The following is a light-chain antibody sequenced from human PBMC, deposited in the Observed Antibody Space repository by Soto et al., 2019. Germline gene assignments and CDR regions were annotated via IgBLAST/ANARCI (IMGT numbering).Light chain of an antibody. CDR3: PDAENRRNT. Sequence: THSPDTLSVNPRERAALSCMASQRVSSYVAWYQQKPGQAPRLLLYGASARATGVPARFSGSGSGTQFTLTISILQSEDVTLYYCPDAENRRNTFGHGGKLDVK. CDR2: GAS. J-gene: IGKJ2*01. V-gene: IGKV3-15*01. CDR1: QRVSSY.